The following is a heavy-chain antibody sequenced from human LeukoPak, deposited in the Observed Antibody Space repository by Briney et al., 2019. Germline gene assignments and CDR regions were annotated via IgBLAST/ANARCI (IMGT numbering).Heavy chain of an antibody. Sequence: GGSLRLSCAASGFTFSSYAMHWVRQAPGKGLEWVAVISYDGSNKYYADSVKGRFTISRDNSKNTLYLQMNSLRAEDTAVYYCARVSSYLVVAIDYFAYWGQEPLVTVSS. CDR2: ISYDGSNK. J-gene: IGHJ4*02. D-gene: IGHD2-15*01. CDR1: GFTFSSYA. V-gene: IGHV3-30*04. CDR3: ARVSSYLVVAIDYFAY.